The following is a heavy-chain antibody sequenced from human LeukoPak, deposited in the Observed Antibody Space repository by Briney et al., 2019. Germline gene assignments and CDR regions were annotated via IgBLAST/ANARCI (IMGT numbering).Heavy chain of an antibody. CDR1: GFTFSSYG. D-gene: IGHD3-10*01. CDR3: GISMVRGVVQPNQPRTLDY. V-gene: IGHV3-30*02. J-gene: IGHJ4*02. Sequence: PGGSLRLSCAASGFTFSSYGMHWVRQAPGKGLEWVAFIRYDGSNKYYADSVKGRFTISRDNSKNTLYLQMNSLRAEDTAVYYCGISMVRGVVQPNQPRTLDYWGQGTLVTVSS. CDR2: IRYDGSNK.